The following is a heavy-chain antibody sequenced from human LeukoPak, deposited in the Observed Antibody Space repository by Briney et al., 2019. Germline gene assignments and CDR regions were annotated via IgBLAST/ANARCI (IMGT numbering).Heavy chain of an antibody. V-gene: IGHV3-74*01. J-gene: IGHJ5*02. CDR2: IHPDGSTT. CDR3: ARDSAGLT. D-gene: IGHD6-19*01. Sequence: GGSLRLSCAASGFTLSMYSMHWVCQTPGKGLMWVSRIHPDGSTTAYADSVKGRFTIYIDNAMNTLYVQMNSRRVEDTAVYNCARDSAGLTWGQGTLVTVSS. CDR1: GFTLSMYS.